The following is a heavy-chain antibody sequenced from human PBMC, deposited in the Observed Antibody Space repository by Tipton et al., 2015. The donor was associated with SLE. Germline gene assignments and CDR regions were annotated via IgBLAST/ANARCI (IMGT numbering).Heavy chain of an antibody. CDR3: ATYSGWFHT. CDR1: GGSVNSGLYY. V-gene: IGHV4-61*02. J-gene: IGHJ5*01. Sequence: TLSLTCTVSGGSVNSGLYYWSWVRQPAGEGLEWIGRIYSSGGPNYNPSLKSRVSISLDTSKNQFSLKLNSVTAAETAVYYCATYSGWFHTWGHGALVTVSS. D-gene: IGHD4-11*01. CDR2: IYSSGGP.